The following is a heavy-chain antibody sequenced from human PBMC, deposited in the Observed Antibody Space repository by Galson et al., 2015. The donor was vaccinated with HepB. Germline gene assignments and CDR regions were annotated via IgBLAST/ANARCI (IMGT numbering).Heavy chain of an antibody. J-gene: IGHJ4*02. CDR1: GVSMSSYY. V-gene: IGHV4-59*01. Sequence: TLSLTCTVSGVSMSSYYWSWIRQPPGKGLEWIGYIYYSGSTNYNPSLKSRVTISVDTSKNHFSLKLSSVTAADTAVYYCARGVEWGVTPRYYFDYWGQGTLVTVSS. CDR3: ARGVEWGVTPRYYFDY. D-gene: IGHD3-10*01. CDR2: IYYSGST.